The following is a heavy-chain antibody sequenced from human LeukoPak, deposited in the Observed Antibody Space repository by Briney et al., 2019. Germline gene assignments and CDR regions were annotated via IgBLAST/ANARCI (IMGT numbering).Heavy chain of an antibody. D-gene: IGHD1-26*01. CDR1: GGSFNGYY. CDR3: ARAGRRTFAFDI. V-gene: IGHV4-34*01. J-gene: IGHJ3*02. CDR2: INHSGST. Sequence: SETLSLTCAVYGGSFNGYYWSWIRQPPGKGLEWIGEINHSGSTYYNPSLKSRVIISVDTSKKQFSLKVRSVTAADTAVYYCARAGRRTFAFDIWGPGTLVTVSS.